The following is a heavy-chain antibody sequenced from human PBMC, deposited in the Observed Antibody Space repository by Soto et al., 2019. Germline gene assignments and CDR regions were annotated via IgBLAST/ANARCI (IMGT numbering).Heavy chain of an antibody. V-gene: IGHV3-21*01. CDR3: ARDLPTLAWYYGMDV. D-gene: IGHD4-17*01. J-gene: IGHJ6*02. CDR2: ISSSSSYI. Sequence: AGSLRLSCAASGFPFSIYYMTWLFQAQGKGLEWVSSISSSSSYIYYADSVKGRFTISRDNAKNSLYLQMNSLRAEDTAVYYCARDLPTLAWYYGMDVWGQGTTVTVSS. CDR1: GFPFSIYY.